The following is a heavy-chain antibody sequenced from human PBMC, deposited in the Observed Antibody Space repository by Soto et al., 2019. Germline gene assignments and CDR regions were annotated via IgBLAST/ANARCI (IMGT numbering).Heavy chain of an antibody. J-gene: IGHJ5*02. CDR3: ARGIATGQLDP. V-gene: IGHV1-3*01. CDR1: GYTFTRYT. CDR2: INPDNGNT. Sequence: RASVKVSCKASGYTFTRYTMNWVRQAPGQRLGWMGWINPDNGNTKSSQKFQDRVIITRDTSASTAYMDLSSLRSEDTAVYYCARGIATGQLDPWGQGTLVTVS. D-gene: IGHD2-15*01.